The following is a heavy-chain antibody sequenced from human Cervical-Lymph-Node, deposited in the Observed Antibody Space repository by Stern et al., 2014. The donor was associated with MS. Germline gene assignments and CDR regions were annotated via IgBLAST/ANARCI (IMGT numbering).Heavy chain of an antibody. CDR1: GFTFSNHG. J-gene: IGHJ4*02. Sequence: QVQLVESGGGVVQPGRSLRLSCAAAGFTFSNHGMHWVRQAPGKGLGWVAVIWYDGSKKYYADSVKGRFTISRDSSKNTVYLQMNSLRVEDTAMYYCARADGTVGSDYWGQGTLVTVSS. V-gene: IGHV3-33*01. CDR3: ARADGTVGSDY. D-gene: IGHD4-11*01. CDR2: IWYDGSKK.